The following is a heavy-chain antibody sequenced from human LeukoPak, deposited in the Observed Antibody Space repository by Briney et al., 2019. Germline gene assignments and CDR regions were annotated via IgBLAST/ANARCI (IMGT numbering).Heavy chain of an antibody. CDR1: GFTFDDYG. CDR3: ARERGVGIAVAVQYYYYYYMDV. CDR2: INWNGGST. D-gene: IGHD6-19*01. Sequence: GGSLRLSCAASGFTFDDYGMSWVRQAPGKGLEWVSGINWNGGSTGYADSVKGRFTISRDNAKNSLYLQMNSLRAEDTALYYCARERGVGIAVAVQYYYYYYMDVWGKGTTVTVSS. V-gene: IGHV3-20*04. J-gene: IGHJ6*03.